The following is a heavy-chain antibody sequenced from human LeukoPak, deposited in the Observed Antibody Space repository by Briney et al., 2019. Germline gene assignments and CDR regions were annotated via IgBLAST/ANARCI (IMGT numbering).Heavy chain of an antibody. Sequence: PGGSLRLSCAASGFTFSTYAMSWVRQAPGKGLEWVSGISHGGGDTYYADSVKGRFTISRDNSKNTLYLQMNSLRAEDTAVYYCAKDLKGDFWSGYYTDPGYWGQGTLVTVSS. V-gene: IGHV3-23*01. J-gene: IGHJ4*02. CDR3: AKDLKGDFWSGYYTDPGY. CDR2: ISHGGGDT. CDR1: GFTFSTYA. D-gene: IGHD3-3*01.